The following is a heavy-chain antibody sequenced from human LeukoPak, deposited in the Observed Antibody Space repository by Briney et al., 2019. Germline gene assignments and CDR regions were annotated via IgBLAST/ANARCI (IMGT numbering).Heavy chain of an antibody. D-gene: IGHD5-24*01. J-gene: IGHJ4*02. V-gene: IGHV3-74*01. CDR2: ISDAGAHT. CDR1: GFTFSNYW. CDR3: ARVTGGYNLVDY. Sequence: GGSLRLSCAASGFTFSNYWMYWVRKAPGKGLVWVSRISDAGAHTFYAASVKGRFSMSKDTAKNTLYLQMNRLRAEDTAVYYCARVTGGYNLVDYWGQVTLVTVSS.